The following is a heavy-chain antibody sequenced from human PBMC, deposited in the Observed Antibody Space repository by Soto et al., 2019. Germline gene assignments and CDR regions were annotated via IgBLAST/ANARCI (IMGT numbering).Heavy chain of an antibody. CDR3: ARSPQEVVTPNFDY. D-gene: IGHD2-21*02. J-gene: IGHJ4*02. Sequence: SETLSLTCAVYGGSFSGYYWSWIRQPPGKGLEWIGEINHSGSTNYNPSLKSRVTISVDTSANQFSLKLSSVTAADTAVYYCARSPQEVVTPNFDYWGQGTLVTVS. CDR2: INHSGST. CDR1: GGSFSGYY. V-gene: IGHV4-34*01.